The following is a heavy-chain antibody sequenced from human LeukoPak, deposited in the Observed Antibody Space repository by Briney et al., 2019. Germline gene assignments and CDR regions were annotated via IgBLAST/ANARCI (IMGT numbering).Heavy chain of an antibody. CDR2: INNDGSTT. D-gene: IGHD1-26*01. J-gene: IGHJ4*02. V-gene: IGHV3-74*01. CDR1: GFSFSNYW. CDR3: ARERAAISGNYYAGDY. Sequence: GGSLRLSCAASGFSFSNYWMHWVRQTPGKGLVWVSRINNDGSTTSYADSVKGRFTISRDNAKNTLYLQMNSLKSEDSAAYYCARERAAISGNYYAGDYWGQGTLVTVSS.